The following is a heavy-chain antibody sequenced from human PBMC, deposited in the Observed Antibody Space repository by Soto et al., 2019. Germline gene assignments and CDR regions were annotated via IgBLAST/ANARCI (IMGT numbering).Heavy chain of an antibody. D-gene: IGHD1-1*01. J-gene: IGHJ6*02. CDR1: CGAFSGYY. CDR3: ASRKLAAGLDYYYYGMDV. Sequence: ETPSLTRAVYCGAFSGYYWGWVRQPPGKGLEWIGEINHSGSTNYNPSLKSRVTISVDTSKNQFSLKLSSVTAADTAVYYCASRKLAAGLDYYYYGMDVWGQGTTVTVSS. V-gene: IGHV4-34*01. CDR2: INHSGST.